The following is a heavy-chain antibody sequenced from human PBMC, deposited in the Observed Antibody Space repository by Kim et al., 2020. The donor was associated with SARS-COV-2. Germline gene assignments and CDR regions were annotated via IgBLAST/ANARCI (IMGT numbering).Heavy chain of an antibody. D-gene: IGHD1-26*01. Sequence: GGSLRLSCAASGFTFSNYGIHWVRQAPGKGLEWVSVITYKGTNKNYADSVKGRFTISRDNSNNTINLHLKSRRMDATATYYCATDPEQGAAFRYYSGMDV. CDR1: GFTFSNYG. V-gene: IGHV3-30*03. CDR2: ITYKGTNK. J-gene: IGHJ6*01. CDR3: ATDPEQGAAFRYYSGMDV.